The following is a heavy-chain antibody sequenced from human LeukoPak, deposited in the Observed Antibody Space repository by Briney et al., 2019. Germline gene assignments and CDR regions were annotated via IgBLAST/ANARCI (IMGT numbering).Heavy chain of an antibody. CDR2: IYTSGST. V-gene: IGHV4-4*07. CDR1: GGSISSYY. CDR3: ARISAAGTGGYYFDY. D-gene: IGHD6-13*01. Sequence: SETLSLTCTVSGGSISSYYWSWIRQPAGKGLEWIGRIYTSGSTNYNPSLKSRVTISVDTSKNQFSLKLSSVTAADTAVYYCARISAAGTGGYYFDYWGQGTLVTVSS. J-gene: IGHJ4*02.